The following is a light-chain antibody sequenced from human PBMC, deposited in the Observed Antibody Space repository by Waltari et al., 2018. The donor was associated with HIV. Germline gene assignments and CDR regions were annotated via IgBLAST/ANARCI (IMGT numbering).Light chain of an antibody. CDR2: GAS. J-gene: IGKJ4*01. V-gene: IGKV3-15*01. Sequence: VMTQSPATVSVSTGGRATLSCRASQSVGSYLAWYQQKPGQAPRLLIYGASTRATGIPTRFSGSGSGTEFTLTISSLKSEDFAVYYCHQYNKWPRGTFGGGTKVEV. CDR3: HQYNKWPRGT. CDR1: QSVGSY.